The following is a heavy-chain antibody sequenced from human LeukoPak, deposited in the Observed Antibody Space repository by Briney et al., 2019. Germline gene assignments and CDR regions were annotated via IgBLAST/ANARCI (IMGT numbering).Heavy chain of an antibody. Sequence: GGSLRLSCAASGFTFSSYGMHWVRQAPGKGLEWVAVISYDGSNKYYADPVKGRFTISRDNSKNTLYLQMNSLRAEDTAVYYCAKDRDHCFDYWGRGTLVTVSS. V-gene: IGHV3-30*18. CDR3: AKDRDHCFDY. CDR1: GFTFSSYG. CDR2: ISYDGSNK. J-gene: IGHJ4*02.